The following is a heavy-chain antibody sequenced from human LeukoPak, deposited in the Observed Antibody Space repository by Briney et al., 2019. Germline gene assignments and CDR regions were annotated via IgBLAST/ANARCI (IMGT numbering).Heavy chain of an antibody. CDR1: GFTFSSYA. D-gene: IGHD3-10*01. Sequence: GGSLRLSCAASGFTFSSYAMHWVRQAPGKGLEWVAVISYDGSNKYYADSVKGRFTISRDSSKNTLYLQMNSLRAEDTAVYYCARSPRSMVRGVTIQYFDYWGQGTLVTVSS. J-gene: IGHJ4*02. V-gene: IGHV3-30-3*01. CDR3: ARSPRSMVRGVTIQYFDY. CDR2: ISYDGSNK.